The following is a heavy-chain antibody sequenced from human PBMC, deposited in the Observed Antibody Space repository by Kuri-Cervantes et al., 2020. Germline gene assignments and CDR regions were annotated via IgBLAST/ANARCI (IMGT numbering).Heavy chain of an antibody. Sequence: GGSLRLSCAASGFTFSSYAMHWVRQAPGKGLEWVAVISYDGSNKYYADSVKGQFTISRDNSKNTLYLQMNSLRAEDTAVYYCARDRRELLYYYYGMDVWGQGTTVTVSS. D-gene: IGHD1-26*01. CDR3: ARDRRELLYYYYGMDV. CDR2: ISYDGSNK. J-gene: IGHJ6*02. V-gene: IGHV3-30-3*01. CDR1: GFTFSSYA.